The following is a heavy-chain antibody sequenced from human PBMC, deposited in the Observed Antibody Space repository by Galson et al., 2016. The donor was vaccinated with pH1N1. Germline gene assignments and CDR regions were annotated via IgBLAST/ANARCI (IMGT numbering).Heavy chain of an antibody. Sequence: ETLSLTCTVSGDSINRNYWSWIRQPPGKGLEWIGYIYYSGTTSYNPSLKSRITISVDSSRGQFSLKLTSVTAADTAVYYCARGGGDLDSWGQGTLVTVSS. V-gene: IGHV4-59*01. CDR1: GDSINRNY. CDR3: ARGGGDLDS. D-gene: IGHD2-21*02. J-gene: IGHJ4*02. CDR2: IYYSGTT.